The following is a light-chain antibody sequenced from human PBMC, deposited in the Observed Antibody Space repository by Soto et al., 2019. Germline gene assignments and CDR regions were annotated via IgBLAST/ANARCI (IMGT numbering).Light chain of an antibody. CDR1: SSNIGAGYD. V-gene: IGLV1-40*01. Sequence: QSVLPQPPSLSGAPGQRVTISCTGSSSNIGAGYDVHWYQQLPGTAPKLLIYGNSNRPSGVPDRFSGSKSGTSASLAITGLQAEDEAYYYCQSYDSSLSGSVFGGGTKVTVL. J-gene: IGLJ2*01. CDR2: GNS. CDR3: QSYDSSLSGSV.